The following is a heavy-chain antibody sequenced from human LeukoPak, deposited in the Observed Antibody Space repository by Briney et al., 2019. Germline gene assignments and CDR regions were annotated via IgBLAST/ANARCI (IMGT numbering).Heavy chain of an antibody. D-gene: IGHD4-17*01. CDR2: IYHSGST. V-gene: IGHV4-30-2*01. Sequence: SETLSLTCAVTGGSISSVGYSWSWIRQPPGKGLEWIGYIYHSGSTYYNPSRKSRVTISVDRSKNQFSLKLSSVTAADTAVYYCARGRRYYGDAWYFDLWGRGTLVSVSS. CDR3: ARGRRYYGDAWYFDL. J-gene: IGHJ2*01. CDR1: GGSISSVGYS.